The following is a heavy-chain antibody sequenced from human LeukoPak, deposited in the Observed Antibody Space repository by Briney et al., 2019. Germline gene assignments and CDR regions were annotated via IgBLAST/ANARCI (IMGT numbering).Heavy chain of an antibody. CDR1: GFTFSSYA. CDR2: ISGSGGST. V-gene: IGHV3-23*01. D-gene: IGHD2-2*01. Sequence: GGSLRLSCAASGFTFSSYAMSWVRQAPGKGLEWVSAISGSGGSTYYADSVKGRFTTSRDDSKNTLYLQMNSLRAEDTAVYYCAKEMGYCSSTSCPMGFDYWGQGTLVTVSS. CDR3: AKEMGYCSSTSCPMGFDY. J-gene: IGHJ4*02.